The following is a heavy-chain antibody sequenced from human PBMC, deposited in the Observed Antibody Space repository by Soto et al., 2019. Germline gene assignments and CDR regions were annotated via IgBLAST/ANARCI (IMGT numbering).Heavy chain of an antibody. Sequence: EVQLLESGGGLVQPGGSLRLSCAASGFTFGSFAMSWVRQAPGKGLEWVSTISGSTGSTYYADSVKGRFTISRDNSRNTLYLHMNSLRPEDTAVYYCAKSRVSGWSKGWGWGQGTLVTVSS. CDR1: GFTFGSFA. CDR2: ISGSTGST. J-gene: IGHJ4*02. V-gene: IGHV3-23*01. D-gene: IGHD6-19*01. CDR3: AKSRVSGWSKGWG.